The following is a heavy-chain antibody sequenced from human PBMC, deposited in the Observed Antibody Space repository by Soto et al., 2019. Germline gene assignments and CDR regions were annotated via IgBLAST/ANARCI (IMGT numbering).Heavy chain of an antibody. CDR3: ASDLVGASDSYGLDV. D-gene: IGHD1-26*01. J-gene: IGHJ6*02. CDR2: IWHGGNNK. CDR1: VFTFSNYG. Sequence: GALRLSCAASVFTFSNYGMHWVRQAPGKGLEWVAIIWHGGNNKYYADSVRGRFIISRDNSKNRLYLQMNSLRAEDTAVYYCASDLVGASDSYGLDVWGQGTPVTVSS. V-gene: IGHV3-33*01.